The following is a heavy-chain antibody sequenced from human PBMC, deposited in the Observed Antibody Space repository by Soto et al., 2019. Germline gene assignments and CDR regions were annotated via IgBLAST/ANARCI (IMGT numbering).Heavy chain of an antibody. J-gene: IGHJ4*02. D-gene: IGHD3-3*01. V-gene: IGHV3-21*01. Sequence: GGSLRLSCAASGFTFSTYHMNWVRQAPGKGLEWVSSISSSSTYIYYVDSLKGRFTISRDNSKNTLYLQMNSLRAEDTAVYYCAKSNYDFWSGYPTTYYFDYWGQGTLVTVSS. CDR1: GFTFSTYH. CDR3: AKSNYDFWSGYPTTYYFDY. CDR2: ISSSSTYI.